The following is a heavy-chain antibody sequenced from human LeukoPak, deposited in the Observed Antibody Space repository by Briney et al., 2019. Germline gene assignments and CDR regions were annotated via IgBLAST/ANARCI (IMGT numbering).Heavy chain of an antibody. J-gene: IGHJ3*02. CDR2: IYYSGST. V-gene: IGHV4-39*07. CDR1: GGSISSSSYY. CDR3: ALTLGLNYDFWSGYLPPDAFDI. Sequence: SETLSLTCTVSGGSISSSSYYWGWIRQPPGKGLEWIGSIYYSGSTYYNPSLKSRVTISVDTSKNQFSLKLSSVTAADTAVYYCALTLGLNYDFWSGYLPPDAFDIWGQGTMVTVSS. D-gene: IGHD3-3*01.